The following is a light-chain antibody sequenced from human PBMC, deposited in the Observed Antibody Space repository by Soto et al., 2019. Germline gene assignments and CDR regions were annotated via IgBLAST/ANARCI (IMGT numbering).Light chain of an antibody. V-gene: IGLV2-23*01. CDR3: CSFARSSSFYV. CDR1: SSDVGSSNF. Sequence: QSALTQPASVSGSPGQSITISCSGTSSDVGSSNFVSWYQQHPGKAPKLIIFEGDRRPSGVSGRFSGSKSGNTASLTISGLQAEDEADYSCCSFARSSSFYVFGTGTKVTVL. J-gene: IGLJ1*01. CDR2: EGD.